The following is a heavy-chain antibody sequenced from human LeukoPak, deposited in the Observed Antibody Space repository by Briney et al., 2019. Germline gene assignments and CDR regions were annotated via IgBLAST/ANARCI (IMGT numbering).Heavy chain of an antibody. V-gene: IGHV3-48*03. CDR1: GFTFSRYE. CDR3: ARDKDDSLDY. D-gene: IGHD3-22*01. J-gene: IGHJ4*02. Sequence: GGSLRLSCAASGFTFSRYEMNWVRQAPGKGLEWVSYISRSGDTIYFADSVKGRFTISRDNSKNTLYLQMNSLRAEDTAVYYCARDKDDSLDYWGQGTLVTVSS. CDR2: ISRSGDTI.